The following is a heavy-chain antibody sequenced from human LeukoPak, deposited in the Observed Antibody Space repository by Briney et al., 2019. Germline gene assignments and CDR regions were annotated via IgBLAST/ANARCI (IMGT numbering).Heavy chain of an antibody. V-gene: IGHV3-73*01. Sequence: PGGSLRLCCAASGFTLRGSARHGVRQATGKGGEGVGRIRSKANSYATAYAASVKGRFTISRDVSKNTAYLQMNSLKTEDTAVYYCTRQSGEWLYYYYYYMAVWGKGPTVTVSS. D-gene: IGHD3-16*01. CDR2: IRSKANSYAT. J-gene: IGHJ6*03. CDR1: GFTLRGSA. CDR3: TRQSGEWLYYYYYYMAV.